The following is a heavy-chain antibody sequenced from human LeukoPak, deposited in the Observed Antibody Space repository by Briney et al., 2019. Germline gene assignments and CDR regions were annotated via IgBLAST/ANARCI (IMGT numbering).Heavy chain of an antibody. V-gene: IGHV4-4*07. D-gene: IGHD3-9*01. J-gene: IGHJ4*02. CDR3: AREGDDILTGYPARNFDY. Sequence: SETLSVTCTVSGGSISSYYWSWIRQPAGKGLEWIGRIYTSGSTNYNPSLKSRVTMSVDTFKNQFSLKLSSVTAADTAVYYCAREGDDILTGYPARNFDYWGQGTLVTVSS. CDR2: IYTSGST. CDR1: GGSISSYY.